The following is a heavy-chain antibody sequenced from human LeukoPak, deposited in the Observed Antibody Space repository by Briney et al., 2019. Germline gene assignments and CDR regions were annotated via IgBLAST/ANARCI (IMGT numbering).Heavy chain of an antibody. V-gene: IGHV4-39*07. CDR3: ARAITYYYDSSGYYYEQKDAFDI. CDR1: GGSFSSYY. D-gene: IGHD3-22*01. J-gene: IGHJ3*02. CDR2: IYYSGST. Sequence: SETLSLTCAVYGGSFSSYYWGWIRQPPGKGLEWIGSIYYSGSTYYNPSLKSRVTISVDTSKNQFSLKLSSVTAADTAVYYCARAITYYYDSSGYYYEQKDAFDIWGQGTMVTVSS.